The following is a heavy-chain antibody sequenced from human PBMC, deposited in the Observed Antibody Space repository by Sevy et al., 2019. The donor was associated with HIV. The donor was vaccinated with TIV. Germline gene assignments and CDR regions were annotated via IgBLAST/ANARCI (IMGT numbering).Heavy chain of an antibody. CDR1: GGSISSYY. CDR2: IYYSGST. CDR3: ARFSYSSSWYGRFDP. J-gene: IGHJ5*02. V-gene: IGHV4-59*01. Sequence: SDTLSLTCTVSGGSISSYYWSWIRQPPGKGLEWIGYIYYSGSTNYNPSLKSRVTISVDTSKNQFSLKLSSVTAADTAVYYCARFSYSSSWYGRFDPWGQGTLVTVSS. D-gene: IGHD6-13*01.